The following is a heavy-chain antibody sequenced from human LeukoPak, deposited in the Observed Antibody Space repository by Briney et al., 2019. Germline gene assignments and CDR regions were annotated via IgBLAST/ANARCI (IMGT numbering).Heavy chain of an antibody. V-gene: IGHV4-34*01. D-gene: IGHD6-13*01. CDR3: ARRNWYSKRPPDY. CDR1: GGSFSGYY. J-gene: IGHJ4*02. Sequence: SETLSLTCAVDGGSFSGYYWSWIRQPPGKRLGWIGEINHSGSTNYNPSLKSRVTISVDTPKNQFSLKLSSVTAADTAVYYCARRNWYSKRPPDYWGQGTLVTVSS. CDR2: INHSGST.